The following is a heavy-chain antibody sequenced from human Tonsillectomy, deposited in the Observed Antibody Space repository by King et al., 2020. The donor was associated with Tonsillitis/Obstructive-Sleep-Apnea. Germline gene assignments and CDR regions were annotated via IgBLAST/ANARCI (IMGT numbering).Heavy chain of an antibody. V-gene: IGHV3-7*01. J-gene: IGHJ4*02. D-gene: IGHD6-19*01. CDR2: KKQYGSGK. CDR1: GLTFSSYL. CDR3: VGWRSSDFDY. Sequence: DVQLVESGGGLVQPGVSLRLSCAASGLTFSSYLMSWVRQAPGKGLEGVCNKKQYGSGKYYVDTVKGRVTISRDNAKNSLYLQMNSLRAEYTAVYYCVGWRSSDFDYWGQGTLVTVSS.